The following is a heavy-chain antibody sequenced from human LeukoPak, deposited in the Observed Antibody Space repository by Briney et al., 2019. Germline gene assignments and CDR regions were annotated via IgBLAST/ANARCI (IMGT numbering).Heavy chain of an antibody. D-gene: IGHD3-22*01. Sequence: ASVKVSCKASGGTFSSYAISWVRQAPGQGLEWMGGIIPIFGTANYAQKFQGRVTITADESTSTDYMELSSLRSEDTAVYYCASNYYDSSGRDEAFDIWGKGTMVTVSS. V-gene: IGHV1-69*13. CDR2: IIPIFGTA. CDR1: GGTFSSYA. J-gene: IGHJ3*02. CDR3: ASNYYDSSGRDEAFDI.